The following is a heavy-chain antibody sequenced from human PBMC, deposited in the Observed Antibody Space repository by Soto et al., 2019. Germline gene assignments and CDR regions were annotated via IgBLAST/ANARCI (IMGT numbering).Heavy chain of an antibody. Sequence: SETLSLTCAVSGGSISSSNLWTWVRQPPGKGLEWIGEIYHGGSTNYNPPLKSRVTISVDKSKNQFSLRLSSVTAADTAVYYCARSPRSIAAGGIDYWGQGILVTVSS. CDR2: IYHGGST. CDR3: ARSPRSIAAGGIDY. D-gene: IGHD6-13*01. V-gene: IGHV4-4*02. CDR1: GGSISSSNL. J-gene: IGHJ4*02.